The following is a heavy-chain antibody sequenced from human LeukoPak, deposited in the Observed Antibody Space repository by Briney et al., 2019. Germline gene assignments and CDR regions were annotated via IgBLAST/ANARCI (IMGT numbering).Heavy chain of an antibody. CDR1: GYTFTSYY. CDR2: INPSGGST. V-gene: IGHV1-46*01. Sequence: ASVKVSCKASGYTFTSYYMHWVRQAPGQGLEWMGIINPSGGSTSYAQKFQGRVTMTRDTSTSTVYMELSSLRSEDTAVYHCARDSRSSWRRDPSYYFDYWGQGTLVTVSS. D-gene: IGHD6-13*01. J-gene: IGHJ4*02. CDR3: ARDSRSSWRRDPSYYFDY.